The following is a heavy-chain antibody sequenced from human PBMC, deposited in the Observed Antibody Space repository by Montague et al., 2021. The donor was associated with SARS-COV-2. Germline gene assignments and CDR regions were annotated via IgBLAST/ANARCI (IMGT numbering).Heavy chain of an antibody. CDR3: AKDRGYYGSGSYFEY. D-gene: IGHD3-10*01. Sequence: SLRLSCAASGLTFHDYALHWVRQVPGKGLEWVSGISWNSCSIGYGDSVKGRFTISRDNAKNSLYLQTNSLRAEDTALYYCAKDRGYYGSGSYFEYWGQGTLVTVSS. CDR2: ISWNSCSI. J-gene: IGHJ4*02. V-gene: IGHV3-9*01. CDR1: GLTFHDYA.